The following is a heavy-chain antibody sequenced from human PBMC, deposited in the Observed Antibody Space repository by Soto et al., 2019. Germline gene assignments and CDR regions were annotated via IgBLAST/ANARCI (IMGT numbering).Heavy chain of an antibody. CDR1: GGAVSSGTYY. V-gene: IGHV4-61*01. CDR2: IYFTGST. CDR3: TRGPPRVQWFDP. Sequence: TLSLTCTGSGGAVSSGTYYWSWIRQPPGKGLEWIGHIYFTGSTNYNPSLKSRVTMSLDTSRNQFSLKLSSVTAADTAVYYCTRGPPRVQWFDPWGLGTLVTVSS. J-gene: IGHJ5*02.